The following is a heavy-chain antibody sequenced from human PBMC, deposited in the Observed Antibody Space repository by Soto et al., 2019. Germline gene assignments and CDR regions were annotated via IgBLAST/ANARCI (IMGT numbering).Heavy chain of an antibody. D-gene: IGHD2-2*01. CDR1: GFSFDSYW. V-gene: IGHV3-74*01. CDR2: IDYDGTTT. Sequence: EVQLVESGGGLVQPGGSLRLSWAASGFSFDSYWMHWVRQAPGLGPVWVSRIDYDGTTTNYADSVKGRFTISRDNANNTLYLQLNSLRPEDTAVNYCARGPRASSGGTGAYWGQSTIVTVSS. CDR3: ARGPRASSGGTGAY. J-gene: IGHJ1*01.